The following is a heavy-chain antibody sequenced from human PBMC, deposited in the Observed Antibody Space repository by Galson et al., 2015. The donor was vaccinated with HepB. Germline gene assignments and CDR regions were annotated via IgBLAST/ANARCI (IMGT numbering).Heavy chain of an antibody. D-gene: IGHD5-18*01. CDR2: VSYDGSNK. J-gene: IGHJ5*02. CDR1: GFNFSSYG. V-gene: IGHV3-30*18. Sequence: SLRLSCAASGFNFSSYGMHWVRQAPGKGLEWVAVVSYDGSNKYYADSVKGRFTISRDNSKNTLYLQMNSLRAEDTAIYYCAKDGGRGYTYGPNWFDPWGQGTLVTVSS. CDR3: AKDGGRGYTYGPNWFDP.